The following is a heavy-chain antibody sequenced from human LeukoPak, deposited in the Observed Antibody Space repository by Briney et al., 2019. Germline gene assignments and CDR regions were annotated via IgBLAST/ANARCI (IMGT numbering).Heavy chain of an antibody. J-gene: IGHJ6*03. D-gene: IGHD6-19*01. V-gene: IGHV3-48*01. Sequence: TGGSLRLSCAASGFTFSSYGMTWVRQAPGKGLEWVSYISSSSSTIYYADSVKGRFTISRDNSENTLYLQMNSLRAEDTAVYYCASYNSSGWYGYYYMDVWGKGTTVTISS. CDR2: ISSSSSTI. CDR1: GFTFSSYG. CDR3: ASYNSSGWYGYYYMDV.